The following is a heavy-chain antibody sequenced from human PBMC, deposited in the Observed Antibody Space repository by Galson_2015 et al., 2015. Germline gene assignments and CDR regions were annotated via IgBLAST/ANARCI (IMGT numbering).Heavy chain of an antibody. V-gene: IGHV3-64*01. Sequence: SLRLSCAASGFTFSSYAMHWVRQAPGKGLEYVSAISSNGGSTYYANSVKGRFTISRDNSKNTLYLQMGSLRAEDMAVYYCARDYNQYDSSGYYYVNAFDIWGQGTMVTVSS. J-gene: IGHJ3*02. D-gene: IGHD3-22*01. CDR3: ARDYNQYDSSGYYYVNAFDI. CDR1: GFTFSSYA. CDR2: ISSNGGST.